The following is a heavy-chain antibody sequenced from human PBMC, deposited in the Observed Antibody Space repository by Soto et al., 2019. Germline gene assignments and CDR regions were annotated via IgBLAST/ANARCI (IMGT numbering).Heavy chain of an antibody. D-gene: IGHD3-22*01. J-gene: IGHJ4*02. V-gene: IGHV3-21*01. CDR1: GFTFSSYS. CDR2: ISSSSSYI. CDR3: ARSRHYYDSSGEPKPFYD. Sequence: PGGCMRLSCAASGFTFSSYSMNWVRQAPGKGLEWVSCISSSSSYIYYADSVKGRFTISRDNAKNSLYLQMNSLSAEDTAVYYCARSRHYYDSSGEPKPFYDWGQGPLVTLPS.